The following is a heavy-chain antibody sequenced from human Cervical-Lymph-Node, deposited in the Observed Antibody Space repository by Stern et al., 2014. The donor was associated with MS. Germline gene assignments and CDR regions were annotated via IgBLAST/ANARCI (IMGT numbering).Heavy chain of an antibody. Sequence: EVQLLESGGGLVPPGGSLRLSCAASGFTFTTYWMNWVRQAPGQGLEWVASIRKDGGETYYADSVKGRFTISRDNSKNSLYLQMTSLRVEDTATYFGAGGSGWDHPYWGQGTLVTVSS. CDR2: IRKDGGET. D-gene: IGHD6-19*01. V-gene: IGHV3-7*01. J-gene: IGHJ4*02. CDR1: GFTFTTYW. CDR3: AGGSGWDHPY.